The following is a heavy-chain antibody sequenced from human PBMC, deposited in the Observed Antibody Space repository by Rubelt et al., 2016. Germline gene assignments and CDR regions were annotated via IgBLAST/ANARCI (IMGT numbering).Heavy chain of an antibody. D-gene: IGHD6-19*01. CDR2: ISSSGSTI. Sequence: MGLEWVSSISSSGSTIYYADSVKGRFTISRDNAKNSLYLQMNSLRAEDTAVYYCARGLSGWRFIDYWGQGTPVTVSS. J-gene: IGHJ4*02. CDR3: ARGLSGWRFIDY. V-gene: IGHV3-11*01.